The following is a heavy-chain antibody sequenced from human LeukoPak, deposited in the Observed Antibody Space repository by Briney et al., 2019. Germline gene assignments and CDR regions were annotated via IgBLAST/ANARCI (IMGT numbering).Heavy chain of an antibody. Sequence: GGSLRLSCAASGFTFSSYGMHWVRQAPGKGLEWVAFIRYDGSNKYYADSVKGRFTISRDNSKNTLYLQMNSPRAEDTAVYYCAKGLRGYSGYDPPYYFDYWGQGTLVTVSS. J-gene: IGHJ4*02. CDR1: GFTFSSYG. CDR2: IRYDGSNK. CDR3: AKGLRGYSGYDPPYYFDY. D-gene: IGHD5-12*01. V-gene: IGHV3-30*02.